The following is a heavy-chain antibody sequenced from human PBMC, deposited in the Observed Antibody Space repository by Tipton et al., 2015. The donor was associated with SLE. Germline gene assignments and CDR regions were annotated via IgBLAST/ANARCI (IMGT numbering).Heavy chain of an antibody. J-gene: IGHJ6*03. Sequence: TLSLTCTVSGGSITSGSYHWNWLRQPAGKGLEWIGDASYSGRPNFNPSLKSRVTVSVDPSKNQFSLRLSSVTAADSAVYYCARADGSYFYYFMDVWGKGTTVTVSS. CDR2: ASYSGRP. V-gene: IGHV4-61*10. CDR1: GGSITSGSYH. CDR3: ARADGSYFYYFMDV. D-gene: IGHD3-10*01.